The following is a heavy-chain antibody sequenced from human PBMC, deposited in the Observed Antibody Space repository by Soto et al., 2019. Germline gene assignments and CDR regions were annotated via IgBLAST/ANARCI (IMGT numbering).Heavy chain of an antibody. V-gene: IGHV3-30*18. Sequence: QVQLVETGGGVVQPGRSLRLSCAASGFTFSSYGMHWVRQAPGKGLEWVAVISYDGSNKYYADSVKGRFTISRDNSKNTLYLQMDIRRAEDTAVYYCAKAYYDILTGYTFYYGMDVWGQVTTVTVSS. J-gene: IGHJ6*01. CDR3: AKAYYDILTGYTFYYGMDV. CDR2: ISYDGSNK. D-gene: IGHD3-9*01. CDR1: GFTFSSYG.